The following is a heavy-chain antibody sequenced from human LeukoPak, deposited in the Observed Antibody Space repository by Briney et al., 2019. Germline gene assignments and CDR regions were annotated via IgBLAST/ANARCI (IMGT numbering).Heavy chain of an antibody. D-gene: IGHD2-15*01. CDR2: ISYDGSNK. V-gene: IGHV3-30*04. CDR1: GFTFSSYA. Sequence: GGSLRLSCAASGFTFSSYAMHWVRQAPGKGLEWVAVISYDGSNKYYADSVKGRFTISRDNSKNTLYLQMNSLRAEDTAVYYCAKEVVVAATAGYYYYGMDVWGQGTTVTVSS. J-gene: IGHJ6*02. CDR3: AKEVVVAATAGYYYYGMDV.